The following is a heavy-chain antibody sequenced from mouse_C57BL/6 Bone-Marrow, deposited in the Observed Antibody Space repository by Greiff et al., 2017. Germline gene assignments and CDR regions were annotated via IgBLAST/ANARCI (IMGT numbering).Heavy chain of an antibody. V-gene: IGHV1-53*01. D-gene: IGHD1-1*01. J-gene: IGHJ4*01. CDR1: GYTFTSYW. Sequence: VQLQQPGTELVKPGASVKLSCKASGYTFTSYWMHWVKQRPGQGLEWIGNINPSNGGTNYNEKFKSKATLTVAKSSSTAYMQISSRTSEDSAVYFCAKEKREYYYGSSYFYAMDYWGQGTSVTVSS. CDR3: AKEKREYYYGSSYFYAMDY. CDR2: INPSNGGT.